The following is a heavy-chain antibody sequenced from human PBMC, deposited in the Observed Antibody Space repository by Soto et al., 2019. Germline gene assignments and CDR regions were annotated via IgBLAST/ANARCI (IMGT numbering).Heavy chain of an antibody. V-gene: IGHV1-2*02. CDR3: ARTSIWSGYPYYYGMDV. D-gene: IGHD3-3*01. CDR1: GYTFTGYY. J-gene: IGHJ6*02. Sequence: ASVKVSCKASGYTFTGYYMHWVLQAPGQGLEWMGWINPNSGGTNYAQKFQGRVTMTRDTSISTAYMELSRLRSDDTAVYYCARTSIWSGYPYYYGMDVWGQGTTVTVSS. CDR2: INPNSGGT.